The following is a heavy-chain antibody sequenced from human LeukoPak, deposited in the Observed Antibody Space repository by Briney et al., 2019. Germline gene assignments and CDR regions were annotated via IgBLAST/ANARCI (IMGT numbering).Heavy chain of an antibody. CDR2: IYYSGST. CDR1: GGSISSSSYY. CDR3: ARDVRRDFDY. Sequence: SETLSLTCTVSGGSISSSSYYWGWIRQPPGKGLEWIGSIYYSGSTYYNPSLKSRVTISVDTSKNQFSLKLSSVTAADTAVYYCARDVRRDFDYWGQGTLVTVSS. J-gene: IGHJ4*02. V-gene: IGHV4-39*07. D-gene: IGHD2-8*01.